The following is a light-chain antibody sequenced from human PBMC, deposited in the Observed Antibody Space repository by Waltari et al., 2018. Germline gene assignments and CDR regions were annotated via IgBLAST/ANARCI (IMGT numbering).Light chain of an antibody. J-gene: IGKJ5*01. Sequence: DIQLTQSPSSLSASVGDRVAITCRASQSIGNYVDWYQQKPGQPPNLLIYAASTLQSGVPSRFSGGGSGTDFTLTISTLQSEDLATYYCQQSYTSPITVGQGTRLEIK. CDR2: AAS. CDR1: QSIGNY. V-gene: IGKV1-39*01. CDR3: QQSYTSPIT.